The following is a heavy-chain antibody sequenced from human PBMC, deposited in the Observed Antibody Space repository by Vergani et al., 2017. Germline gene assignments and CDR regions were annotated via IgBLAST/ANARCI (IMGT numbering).Heavy chain of an antibody. J-gene: IGHJ4*02. D-gene: IGHD3-16*01. CDR2: IYYSGNT. CDR3: ARRAYRGSFSYYFDY. Sequence: QVQLQESGPGLVKPSETLSLTCTVSGGYISSGSYYWSWIRQPAGKGLEWIGYIYYSGNTSYNPSLKSRVTISVDTSKNQFSLNLRSVTAADTAVYYCARRAYRGSFSYYFDYWGQGTLVTVSS. CDR1: GGYISSGSYY. V-gene: IGHV4-61*10.